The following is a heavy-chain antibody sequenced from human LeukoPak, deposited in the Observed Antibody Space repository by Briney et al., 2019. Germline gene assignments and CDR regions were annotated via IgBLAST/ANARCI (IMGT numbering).Heavy chain of an antibody. J-gene: IGHJ5*02. CDR1: GYTFTDYY. CDR3: ARDSRPIVGPPGGYWFDP. V-gene: IGHV1-2*02. D-gene: IGHD1-26*01. Sequence: ASVKVSCKASGYTFTDYYMHWVRQAPGQGLEWMGWINPNSVDTNYAQEFQGRVTMTRDTSISTAYMELSRLGSDDTAVYYCARDSRPIVGPPGGYWFDPWGQGTLVTVSS. CDR2: INPNSVDT.